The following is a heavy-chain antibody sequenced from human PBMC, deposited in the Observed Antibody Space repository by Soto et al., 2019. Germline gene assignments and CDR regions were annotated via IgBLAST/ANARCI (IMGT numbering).Heavy chain of an antibody. CDR2: IYWDDDK. Sequence: SGPTLVNPTQTLTLTCTFSGFSLSTSGVGVGWIRKPPGKALEWLALIYWDDDKRYSPSLKSRLTITKDTSKNQVVLTMTNMDPVDTATYYCAHRRSRIAAEYYYYYYMDVWGKGTTVTVSS. D-gene: IGHD6-6*01. CDR3: AHRRSRIAAEYYYYYYMDV. J-gene: IGHJ6*03. V-gene: IGHV2-5*02. CDR1: GFSLSTSGVG.